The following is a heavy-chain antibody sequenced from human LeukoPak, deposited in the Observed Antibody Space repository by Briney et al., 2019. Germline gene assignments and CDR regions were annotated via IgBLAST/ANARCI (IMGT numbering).Heavy chain of an antibody. CDR2: INHSGST. Sequence: SETLSLTCAVYGGSFSGYYWSRIRQPPGKGLEWIGEINHSGSTNYNPSLKSRVTISVDTSKNQFSLKLSSVTAADTAVYYCARGGVVVVAATRGPGWFDPWGQGTLVTVSS. D-gene: IGHD2-15*01. J-gene: IGHJ5*02. CDR3: ARGGVVVVAATRGPGWFDP. V-gene: IGHV4-34*01. CDR1: GGSFSGYY.